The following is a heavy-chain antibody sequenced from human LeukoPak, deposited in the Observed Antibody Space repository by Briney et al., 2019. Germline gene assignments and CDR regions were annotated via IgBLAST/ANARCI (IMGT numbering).Heavy chain of an antibody. CDR1: GGTFSSYA. CDR2: ITPIFGTA. D-gene: IGHD3-10*01. V-gene: IGHV1-69*01. CDR3: ARGGPPNPKNYYYYYGMDV. Sequence: ASVKVSCKASGGTFSSYAISWVRQAPGQGLEWMGGITPIFGTANYAQKFQGRVTITADESTSTAYMELSSLRSEDTAVYYCARGGPPNPKNYYYYYGMDVWGKGTTVTVSS. J-gene: IGHJ6*04.